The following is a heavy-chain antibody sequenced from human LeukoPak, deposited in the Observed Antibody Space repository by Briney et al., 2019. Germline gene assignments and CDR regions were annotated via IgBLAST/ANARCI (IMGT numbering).Heavy chain of an antibody. CDR3: ARGSTYYDSSGQVPFDY. J-gene: IGHJ4*02. CDR1: GFTFSTYS. V-gene: IGHV3-48*01. Sequence: GGSLRLSCAASGFTFSTYSMNWVRQAPGKGLEWVSYISSSSSSTIYYADSVKGRFTISRDNAKNSLYLQMNSLRAEDTAVYYCARGSTYYDSSGQVPFDYWGQGTLVTVSS. D-gene: IGHD3-22*01. CDR2: ISSSSSSTI.